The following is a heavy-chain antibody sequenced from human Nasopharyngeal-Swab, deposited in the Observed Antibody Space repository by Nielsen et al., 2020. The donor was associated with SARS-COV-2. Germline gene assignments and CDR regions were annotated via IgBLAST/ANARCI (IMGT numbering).Heavy chain of an antibody. D-gene: IGHD3-9*01. CDR2: IRSKANSYAT. V-gene: IGHV3-73*01. Sequence: WVRQMPGKGLEWVGRIRSKANSYATAYAASVKGRFTISRDDSKNTAYLQMNSLKTEDTAVYYCTRQVYDILTGYTSSFDIWGQGTMVTVSS. J-gene: IGHJ3*02. CDR3: TRQVYDILTGYTSSFDI.